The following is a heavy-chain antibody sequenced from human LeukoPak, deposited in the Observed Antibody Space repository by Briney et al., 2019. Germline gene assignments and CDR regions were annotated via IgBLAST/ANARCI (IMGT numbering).Heavy chain of an antibody. J-gene: IGHJ5*02. D-gene: IGHD2-15*01. Sequence: SVKVSCKASGGTFSSYAISWVRQAPGQGLEWRGGIIPIFGTANYAQKFQGRVTITTDESTSTAYMELSSLRSEDTAVYYCARDRGGLEESPNWFDPWGQGTLVTVSS. V-gene: IGHV1-69*05. CDR3: ARDRGGLEESPNWFDP. CDR2: IIPIFGTA. CDR1: GGTFSSYA.